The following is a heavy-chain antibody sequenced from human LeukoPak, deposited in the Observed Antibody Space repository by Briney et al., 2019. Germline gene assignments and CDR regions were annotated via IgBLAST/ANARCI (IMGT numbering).Heavy chain of an antibody. CDR3: ARAEGYCSSTSCYTTYYYYYGMDV. Sequence: ASVKVSCKASGYTFTSYGISWVRQAPGQGLEWMGWISAYNGNTNYAQKLQGRFTMTTDTSTSTAYMELRSLRSDETAVYYCARAEGYCSSTSCYTTYYYYYGMDVWGQGTTATVSS. V-gene: IGHV1-18*01. CDR1: GYTFTSYG. J-gene: IGHJ6*02. CDR2: ISAYNGNT. D-gene: IGHD2-2*02.